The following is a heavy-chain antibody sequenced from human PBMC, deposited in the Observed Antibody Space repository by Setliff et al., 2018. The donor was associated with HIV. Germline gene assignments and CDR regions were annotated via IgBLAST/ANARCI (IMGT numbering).Heavy chain of an antibody. CDR2: MRYDGSNK. Sequence: GGSLRLSCAASGLTFSDYDIHWVRQAPGKGLEWVAFMRYDGSNKDYADSVKGRFTISRDNSKNTLFLQMNSLRPEDTAIYYCAKDKSYHDYIWGSSVLAYWGQGTLVTVSS. J-gene: IGHJ4*02. V-gene: IGHV3-30*02. CDR3: AKDKSYHDYIWGSSVLAY. D-gene: IGHD3-16*01. CDR1: GLTFSDYD.